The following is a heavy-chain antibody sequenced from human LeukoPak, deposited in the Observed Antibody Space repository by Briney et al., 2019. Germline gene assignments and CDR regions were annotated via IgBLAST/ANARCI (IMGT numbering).Heavy chain of an antibody. CDR1: GGSISTYY. V-gene: IGHV4-59*08. CDR2: IYYSGST. CDR3: ARFGYSYGSVFDY. D-gene: IGHD5-18*01. Sequence: PSETQSLTYTVSGGSISTYYWSWVQQPPGKGLEWIGHIYYSGSTNYNPSLKSRVTISVDTSKNQFSLKVTSVTTADTAVYYCARFGYSYGSVFDYWGQGTLVTVSS. J-gene: IGHJ4*02.